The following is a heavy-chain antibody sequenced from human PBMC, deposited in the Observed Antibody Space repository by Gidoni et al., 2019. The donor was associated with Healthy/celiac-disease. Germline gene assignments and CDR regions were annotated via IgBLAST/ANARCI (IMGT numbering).Heavy chain of an antibody. D-gene: IGHD1-26*01. V-gene: IGHV3-23*01. Sequence: EVQLLECGGGLVQPGGSLRLSCAASGSTFSSYAMSWVRQAPGKGLEWVSAISGSSGSTYYADSVKGRFTISRDNSKNTLYLQMNSLRAEDTAVYYCAKDGGRYYLDYWGQGTLVTVSS. J-gene: IGHJ4*02. CDR1: GSTFSSYA. CDR3: AKDGGRYYLDY. CDR2: ISGSSGST.